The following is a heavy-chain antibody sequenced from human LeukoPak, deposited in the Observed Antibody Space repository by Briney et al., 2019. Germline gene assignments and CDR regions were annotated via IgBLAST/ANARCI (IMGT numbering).Heavy chain of an antibody. CDR3: ARGWCSSTSCYGAFDI. CDR1: GYTFTGYY. J-gene: IGHJ3*02. V-gene: IGHV1-2*02. Sequence: ASVKVSCKASGYTFTGYYMHWVRQAPGQGLEWMGWINPNSGGTNYAQKFQGRVTMTRDTSISTAYMELSRLRSDDTAVYYCARGWCSSTSCYGAFDIWGQGTMVTVSS. D-gene: IGHD2-2*01. CDR2: INPNSGGT.